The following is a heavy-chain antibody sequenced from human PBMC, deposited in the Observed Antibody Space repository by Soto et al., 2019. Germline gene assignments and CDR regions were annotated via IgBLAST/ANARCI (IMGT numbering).Heavy chain of an antibody. V-gene: IGHV3-30*18. Sequence: QVQLVESGGGVVQPGRSLRLSCAASGFTFSSYGMHWVRQAPGKGLEWVSVISYDGSNKYYADSVKGRFTISRDNSKNTLYLQINSLRAEDTAVYYCAKKRRQDIVVVTAATEFDPWGQGTLVTVSS. CDR2: ISYDGSNK. J-gene: IGHJ5*02. CDR3: AKKRRQDIVVVTAATEFDP. CDR1: GFTFSSYG. D-gene: IGHD2-2*01.